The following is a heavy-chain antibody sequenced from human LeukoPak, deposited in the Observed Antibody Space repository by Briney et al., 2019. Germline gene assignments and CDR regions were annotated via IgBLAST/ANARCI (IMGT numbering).Heavy chain of an antibody. CDR3: ARHEATFDY. Sequence: KPSETLSLTCTVSGGSISSYYWSWIRQPPGKGLEWIGYIYYSGSTNYNPSLKSRVTISVDTSKNQFSLKLSSVTAADTAVYYCARHEATFDYWGQGTLVTVSS. CDR2: IYYSGST. J-gene: IGHJ4*02. CDR1: GGSISSYY. V-gene: IGHV4-59*08.